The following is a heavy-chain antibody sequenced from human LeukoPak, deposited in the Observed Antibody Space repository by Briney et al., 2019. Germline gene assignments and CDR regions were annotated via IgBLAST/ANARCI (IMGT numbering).Heavy chain of an antibody. CDR1: GYTFTGYY. D-gene: IGHD4-11*01. Sequence: ASVKVSCKASGYTFTGYYMHWARQAPGQGLEWMGWINPNSGGTNYAQKFQGRVTMTRDTSISTAYMELSRLRSDDTAVYYCARDDSNYYYGMDVWGQGTTVTVSS. CDR3: ARDDSNYYYGMDV. V-gene: IGHV1-2*02. J-gene: IGHJ6*02. CDR2: INPNSGGT.